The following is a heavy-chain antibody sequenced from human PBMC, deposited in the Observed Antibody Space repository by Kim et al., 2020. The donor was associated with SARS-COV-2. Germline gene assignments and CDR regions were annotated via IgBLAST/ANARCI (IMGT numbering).Heavy chain of an antibody. CDR2: IYYSGGA. J-gene: IGHJ6*02. D-gene: IGHD3-9*01. CDR1: GGSVVSGDYY. V-gene: IGHV4-31*03. Sequence: SETLSLTCSVSGGSVVSGDYYWSWIRQRPGKGLEWIGHIYYSGGAYYNPSVKSRITISLDTSEDRFSLRLTSVTAADTAVYFCARVDHDIFTAPFAVDVWGRGTMVTISS. CDR3: ARVDHDIFTAPFAVDV.